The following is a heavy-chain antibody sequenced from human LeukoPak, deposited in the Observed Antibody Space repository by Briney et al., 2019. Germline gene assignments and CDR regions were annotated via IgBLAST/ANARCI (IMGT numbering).Heavy chain of an antibody. CDR2: ISSSSNKV. V-gene: IGHV3-48*01. J-gene: IGHJ4*02. Sequence: GGSLRLSCAASGFAISDYSMNWVRQVPGKGLEWVSYISSSSNKVYYADSVKGRFTISRDNAKNSLFLQMDSLRADDTAVYYCARNFYCGGDCAISYFDYWGQGTLVTVSS. CDR1: GFAISDYS. D-gene: IGHD2-21*02. CDR3: ARNFYCGGDCAISYFDY.